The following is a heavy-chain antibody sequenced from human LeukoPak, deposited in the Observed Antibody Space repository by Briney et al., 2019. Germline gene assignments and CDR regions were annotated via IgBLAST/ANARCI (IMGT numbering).Heavy chain of an antibody. Sequence: GGSLRLSCAASGFTFIDYYMSWIRQAPGKGLEWVSYISSSSSYIKYADSVKGRFTISRDNAKNSLYLQMNSLRAEDTAVYYCARDSWHVDYSGKQLYYYFDYWGQGTLVTVSS. J-gene: IGHJ4*01. V-gene: IGHV3-11*06. CDR2: ISSSSSYI. CDR1: GFTFIDYY. D-gene: IGHD4-23*01. CDR3: ARDSWHVDYSGKQLYYYFDY.